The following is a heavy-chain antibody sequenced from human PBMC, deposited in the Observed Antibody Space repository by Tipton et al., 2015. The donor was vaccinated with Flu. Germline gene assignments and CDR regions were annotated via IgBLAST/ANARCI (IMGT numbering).Heavy chain of an antibody. J-gene: IGHJ5*02. CDR3: ARGGGFDP. CDR1: GGSINRSHYY. CDR2: INHSGST. V-gene: IGHV4-39*07. Sequence: TLSLTCTVSGGSINRSHYYWGWIRQPPGKGLEWIGEINHSGSTNYNPSLKSRVTISVDTSKNQFSLKLSPVTAADTAVYYCARGGGFDPWGQGTLVTVSS. D-gene: IGHD3-16*01.